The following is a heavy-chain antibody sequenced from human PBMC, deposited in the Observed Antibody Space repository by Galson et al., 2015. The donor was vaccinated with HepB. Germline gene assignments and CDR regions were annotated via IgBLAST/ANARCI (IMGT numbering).Heavy chain of an antibody. CDR1: GYTFTSYG. Sequence: SVKVSCKASGYTFTSYGISWVRQAPGQGLEWMGWISAYNGNTNYAQKLQGRVTMTTDTSTSTAYMELRSLRSDDTAVYYCARDSVTIVGVVIAPASWFDPWGQGTLVTVSS. J-gene: IGHJ5*02. D-gene: IGHD3-3*01. CDR3: ARDSVTIVGVVIAPASWFDP. CDR2: ISAYNGNT. V-gene: IGHV1-18*04.